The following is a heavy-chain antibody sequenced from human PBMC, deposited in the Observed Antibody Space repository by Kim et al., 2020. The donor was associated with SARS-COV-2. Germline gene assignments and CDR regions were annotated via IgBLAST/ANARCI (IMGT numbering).Heavy chain of an antibody. J-gene: IGHJ6*02. Sequence: SETLSLTCTVSGGSISSGSYYWSWIRQPAGKGLEWIGRIYTSGSTNYNPSLKSRVTISVDTSKNQFSLKLSSVTAADTAVYYCARDAFFLTPLNYGMDVWGQGTTVTVSS. V-gene: IGHV4-61*02. CDR1: GGSISSGSYY. CDR2: IYTSGST. D-gene: IGHD3-9*01. CDR3: ARDAFFLTPLNYGMDV.